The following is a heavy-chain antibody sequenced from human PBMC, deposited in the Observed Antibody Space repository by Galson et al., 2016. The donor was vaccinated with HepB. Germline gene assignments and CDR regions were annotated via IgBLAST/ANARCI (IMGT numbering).Heavy chain of an antibody. J-gene: IGHJ4*02. CDR3: AKSRGYTYGQNPTDY. CDR2: IIAVFGTT. Sequence: SVKVSCKASGGIFRSYAINWVRQAPGQGLQWMGGIIAVFGTTNYAQNFQGRLTITADESTTTAYMELSSLRSEDTAVYYCAKSRGYTYGQNPTDYWGPGTLVTVSS. D-gene: IGHD5-18*01. V-gene: IGHV1-69*13. CDR1: GGIFRSYA.